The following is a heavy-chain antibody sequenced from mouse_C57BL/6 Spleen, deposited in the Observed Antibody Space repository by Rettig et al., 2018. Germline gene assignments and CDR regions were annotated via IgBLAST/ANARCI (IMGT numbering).Heavy chain of an antibody. CDR1: GFTFTDYY. V-gene: IGHV1-36*01. CDR2: VYPYNGGT. D-gene: IGHD1-1*01. CDR3: AREGGTTVVRDGYFDV. Sequence: EVQLQQSGPVLVKPGPSVKISCKASGFTFTDYYMHWVKQSHGKSLEWIGLVYPYNGGTSYNQKFKGKATLTVDTSSSTAYMELNSLTSEDSAVYYCAREGGTTVVRDGYFDVWGTGTTVTVSS. J-gene: IGHJ1*03.